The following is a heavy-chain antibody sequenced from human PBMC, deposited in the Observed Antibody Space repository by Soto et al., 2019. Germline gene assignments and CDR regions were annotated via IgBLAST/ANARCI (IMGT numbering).Heavy chain of an antibody. V-gene: IGHV4-31*03. D-gene: IGHD2-15*01. Sequence: SETLSLTCTVSGGSISSGGYYWSWIRQHPGKGLEWIGYIYYSGSTYYDPSLKSRVTISVDTSKNQFSLKLSSVTAADTAVYYCARARYCSGGSCYRGSWFDPWGQGTLVTVSS. CDR3: ARARYCSGGSCYRGSWFDP. CDR1: GGSISSGGYY. CDR2: IYYSGST. J-gene: IGHJ5*02.